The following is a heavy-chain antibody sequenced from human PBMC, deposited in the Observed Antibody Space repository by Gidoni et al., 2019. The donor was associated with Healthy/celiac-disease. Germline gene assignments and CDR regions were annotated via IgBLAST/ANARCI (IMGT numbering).Heavy chain of an antibody. V-gene: IGHV3-11*05. CDR2: ISSISSNT. CDR1: GFTFSAYY. J-gene: IGHJ4*02. D-gene: IGHD6-19*01. Sequence: QVQLVESGGGLFTPGGSLRLPCAASGFTFSAYYMSWIRQAPGKGLEWVSYISSISSNTNYADSVKGRFTISRDNAKNSLYLQMNSLRAEDTAVYYCARAVEQWLMNPPFLDYWGQGTLVTVSS. CDR3: ARAVEQWLMNPPFLDY.